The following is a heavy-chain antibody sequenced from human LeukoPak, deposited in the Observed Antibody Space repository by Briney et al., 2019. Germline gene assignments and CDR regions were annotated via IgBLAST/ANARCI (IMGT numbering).Heavy chain of an antibody. CDR2: IFYSGST. CDR1: SGSISTSNYY. V-gene: IGHV4-39*07. Sequence: SETLSLTCTVSSGSISTSNYYWGWVRQPPGKALEWIGNIFYSGSTYYSPSLKSRVTISVDTSKNQFSLKLSSVTAADTAVYYCARVPRHYDFWSGYALDANTRGWFDPWGQGTLVTVSS. CDR3: ARVPRHYDFWSGYALDANTRGWFDP. D-gene: IGHD3-3*01. J-gene: IGHJ5*02.